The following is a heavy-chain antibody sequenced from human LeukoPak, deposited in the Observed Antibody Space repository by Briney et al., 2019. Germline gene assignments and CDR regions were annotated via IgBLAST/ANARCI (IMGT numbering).Heavy chain of an antibody. CDR3: ARVDVVVVPTLGWFGP. J-gene: IGHJ5*02. CDR1: GGTFSSYA. D-gene: IGHD2-2*01. Sequence: SVKVSCKASGGTFSSYAISWVRQALGQGLEWMGGIIPIFGTANYAQKVQGRVTMTTDTSTSTAYMELRSLRSDDTAVYYCARVDVVVVPTLGWFGPWGQGTLVTVSS. CDR2: IIPIFGTA. V-gene: IGHV1-69*05.